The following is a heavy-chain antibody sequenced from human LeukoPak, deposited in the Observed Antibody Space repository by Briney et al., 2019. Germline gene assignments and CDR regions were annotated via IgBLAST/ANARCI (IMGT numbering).Heavy chain of an antibody. CDR1: GGFISSYY. Sequence: SETLSLTCTASGGFISSYYWSWIRQPPGKGLEWIGYIYYSGSTNYNPSLKSRVTISVNTSKNQFSLKLSSVTAADTAVYYCARRNYDSSYYFDYWGQGTLVTVSS. CDR3: ARRNYDSSYYFDY. D-gene: IGHD3-22*01. V-gene: IGHV4-59*08. CDR2: IYYSGST. J-gene: IGHJ4*02.